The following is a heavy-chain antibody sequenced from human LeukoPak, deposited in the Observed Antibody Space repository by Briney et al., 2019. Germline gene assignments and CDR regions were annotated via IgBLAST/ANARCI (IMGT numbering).Heavy chain of an antibody. J-gene: IGHJ4*02. CDR3: ARNIWGYSGPDVGY. CDR1: GDSISFYY. Sequence: AETLSLTCSVSGDSISFYYWSWIRQPPGKGLEWIGYMYYSGSTKYNPDLKRRVTISVDTSKNQFYLKLNSVNAEETAVYYCARNIWGYSGPDVGYWGQGPLVPVSS. CDR2: MYYSGST. D-gene: IGHD5-12*01. V-gene: IGHV4-59*01.